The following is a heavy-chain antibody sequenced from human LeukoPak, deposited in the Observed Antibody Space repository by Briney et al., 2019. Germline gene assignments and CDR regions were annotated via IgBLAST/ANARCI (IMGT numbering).Heavy chain of an antibody. CDR2: IYHSGST. CDR3: AKSGGTSSSGLGY. J-gene: IGHJ4*02. Sequence: PSETLSLTCTVSGYSISSGYYWGWIRQPPGKGLEWIGSIYHSGSTYYNPSLKSRVTISVDTSKNQFSLKLSSVTAADTAVYYCAKSGGTSSSGLGYWGQGTLVTVSS. CDR1: GYSISSGYY. V-gene: IGHV4-38-2*02. D-gene: IGHD6-19*01.